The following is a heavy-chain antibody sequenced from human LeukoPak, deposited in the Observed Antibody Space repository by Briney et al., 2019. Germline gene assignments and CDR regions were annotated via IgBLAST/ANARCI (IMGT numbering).Heavy chain of an antibody. CDR3: AKNPYRHVSIFDY. D-gene: IGHD5/OR15-5a*01. CDR1: GFTFSNYY. V-gene: IGHV3-23*01. Sequence: GGSLRLSCAASGFTFSNYYMRWIRQAPGKGLEWVSDISGSGGSIFYADSVKGRFTISRDNSKNTLYLQMNSLRVEDTAVYYCAKNPYRHVSIFDYWGQGTLVTVSS. CDR2: ISGSGGSI. J-gene: IGHJ4*02.